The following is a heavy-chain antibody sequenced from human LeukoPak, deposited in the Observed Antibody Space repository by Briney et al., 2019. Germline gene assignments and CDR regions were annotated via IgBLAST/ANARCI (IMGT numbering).Heavy chain of an antibody. V-gene: IGHV4-39*01. J-gene: IGHJ4*02. Sequence: SETLSLTCTVSGVSISSSNSYWGWIRQPPGEGLEWIGSIYYSGNTYYNASLKSQVSISTDTSKNQFSLRLTSVTAADTAVYYCARQTGSGLFILPGGQGTLVTVSS. CDR1: GVSISSSNSY. CDR3: ARQTGSGLFILP. D-gene: IGHD3/OR15-3a*01. CDR2: IYYSGNT.